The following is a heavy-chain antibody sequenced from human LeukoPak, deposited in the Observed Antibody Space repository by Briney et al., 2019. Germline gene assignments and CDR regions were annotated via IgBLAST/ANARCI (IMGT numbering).Heavy chain of an antibody. CDR3: ARVRSSSTSRDNWFDP. D-gene: IGHD2-2*01. J-gene: IGHJ5*02. Sequence: GGSLRLSCAASGFTFSSYAMHWVRQAPGKGLEWVAVISYDGSNKYYADSVKGRFTTSRDNSKNTLYLQMNSLRAEDTAVYYCARVRSSSTSRDNWFDPWGQGTLVTVSS. CDR2: ISYDGSNK. V-gene: IGHV3-30*04. CDR1: GFTFSSYA.